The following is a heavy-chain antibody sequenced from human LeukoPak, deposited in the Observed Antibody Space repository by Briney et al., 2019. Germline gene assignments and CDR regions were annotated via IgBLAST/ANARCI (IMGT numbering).Heavy chain of an antibody. V-gene: IGHV4-39*06. D-gene: IGHD3-9*01. CDR3: ARDGLLRYFDLVTEALDY. CDR1: GGSISSSSYY. J-gene: IGHJ4*02. Sequence: SETLSLTCTVSGGSISSSSYYWGWIRQPPGKGLEWIGSIYYSGSTYYNPSLKSRVTISVDTSKNQFTLKLSSVTAADTAVYYCARDGLLRYFDLVTEALDYWGQGTLVTVSS. CDR2: IYYSGST.